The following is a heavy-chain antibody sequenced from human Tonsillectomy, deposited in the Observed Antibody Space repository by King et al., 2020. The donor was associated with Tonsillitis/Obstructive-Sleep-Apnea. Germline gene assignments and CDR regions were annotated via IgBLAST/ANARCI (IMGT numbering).Heavy chain of an antibody. CDR2: INPNSGDT. Sequence: QLVQSGAEVKKPGASVKVSCKASGYTFTGNYIHWVRQAPGQGLEWVGRINPNSGDTIYAQKFQGRVTMTRDTSITTAYMELSRLRSDDTAVYYCARHYYGSSFNYYMDVWAKGTTVTVSS. V-gene: IGHV1-2*06. CDR1: GYTFTGNY. J-gene: IGHJ6*03. CDR3: ARHYYGSSFNYYMDV. D-gene: IGHD6-6*01.